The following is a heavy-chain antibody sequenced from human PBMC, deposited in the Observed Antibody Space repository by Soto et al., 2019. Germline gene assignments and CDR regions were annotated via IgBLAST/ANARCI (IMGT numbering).Heavy chain of an antibody. CDR3: AKAPAVLPAPQFDY. D-gene: IGHD6-19*01. Sequence: GGSLRLSCAASGFTFSSYAMSWVRQAPGKGLEWVSAISGSGGSTYYADSAKGRFTISRDNSKNTLYLQMNSLRAEDTAVYYCAKAPAVLPAPQFDYWGQGTLVTVSS. CDR1: GFTFSSYA. V-gene: IGHV3-23*01. CDR2: ISGSGGST. J-gene: IGHJ4*02.